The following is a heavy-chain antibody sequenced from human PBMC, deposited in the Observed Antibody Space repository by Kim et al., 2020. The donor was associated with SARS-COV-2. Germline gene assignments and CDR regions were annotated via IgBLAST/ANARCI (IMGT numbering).Heavy chain of an antibody. J-gene: IGHJ4*02. V-gene: IGHV4-39*01. Sequence: GSTYYTPSLKSRVTISVDTSKNQFSLKLSSVTAADTAVYYCARGSPPRNYWGQGTLVTVSS. CDR2: GST. CDR3: ARGSPPRNY. D-gene: IGHD1-26*01.